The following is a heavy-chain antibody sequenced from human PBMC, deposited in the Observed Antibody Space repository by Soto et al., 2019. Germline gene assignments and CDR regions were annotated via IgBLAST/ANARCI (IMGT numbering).Heavy chain of an antibody. CDR1: GYTFTSYG. V-gene: IGHV1-18*01. D-gene: IGHD3-3*01. CDR3: ARRSFRITIFGVPRFDFDY. Sequence: GASVKVSCKASGYTFTSYGSSWVRQAPGQGLEWMGWISAYNGNTNYAQKLQGRVTMTTDTSTSTAYMELRSLRSDDTAVYYCARRSFRITIFGVPRFDFDYWGQGTLVTVSS. CDR2: ISAYNGNT. J-gene: IGHJ4*02.